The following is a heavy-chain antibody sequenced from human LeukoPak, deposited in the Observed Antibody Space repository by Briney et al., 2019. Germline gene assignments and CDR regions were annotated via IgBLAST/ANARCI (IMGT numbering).Heavy chain of an antibody. J-gene: IGHJ5*02. CDR3: ARDLTGANWFDP. CDR2: INAGNGNT. D-gene: IGHD7-27*01. V-gene: IGHV1-3*01. Sequence: ASVKVSCKASGYTFTSYAMHWVRQAPGQRLEWMGWINAGNGNTKYPQKFQGRVTITRDTSASTAYMELSSLRSEDTAVYYCARDLTGANWFDPWGQGTLVTVSS. CDR1: GYTFTSYA.